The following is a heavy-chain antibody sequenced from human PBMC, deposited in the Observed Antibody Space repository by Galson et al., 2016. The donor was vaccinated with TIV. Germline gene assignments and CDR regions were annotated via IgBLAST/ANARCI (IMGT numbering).Heavy chain of an antibody. V-gene: IGHV4-34*01. Sequence: ETLSLTCEVYGGSFNRYYWTWIRQPPGKGLEWIGQINHRGSTKYNPSLNSRVTISVDTSKNQFSLKMASMTAADTAVYYCASPFPGGDDFWSAYYDAFDVWGQGTMVTVSS. D-gene: IGHD3-3*01. CDR2: INHRGST. J-gene: IGHJ3*01. CDR1: GGSFNRYY. CDR3: ASPFPGGDDFWSAYYDAFDV.